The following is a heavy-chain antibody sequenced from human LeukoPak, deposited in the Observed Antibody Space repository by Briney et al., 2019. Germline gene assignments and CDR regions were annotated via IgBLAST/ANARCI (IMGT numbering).Heavy chain of an antibody. D-gene: IGHD1-26*01. CDR2: ISGSGGST. Sequence: GGSLRLSCAASGFTFSSYAMSWVRQAPGKGLEWVSAISGSGGSTYYADSVKGWFTISRDNSKNTLYLQMNNLRAEDTAVYYCAKQVKWELLGYFDYWGQGTLVTVSS. CDR3: AKQVKWELLGYFDY. V-gene: IGHV3-23*01. CDR1: GFTFSSYA. J-gene: IGHJ4*02.